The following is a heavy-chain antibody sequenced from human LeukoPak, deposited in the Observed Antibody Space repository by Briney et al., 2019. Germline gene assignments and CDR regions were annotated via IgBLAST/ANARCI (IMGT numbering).Heavy chain of an antibody. D-gene: IGHD1-26*01. J-gene: IGHJ3*02. CDR3: ARGRLATANAFDI. CDR2: IYSGSST. V-gene: IGHV3-53*01. CDR1: GFTVSSNY. Sequence: GGSLRLSCAASGFTVSSNYMSWVRQAPGKGLEWVSVIYSGSSTYYADSVKGRFTISRDNSKNTLYLQMNSLRAEDTAVYYCARGRLATANAFDIWGQGTMVTVSS.